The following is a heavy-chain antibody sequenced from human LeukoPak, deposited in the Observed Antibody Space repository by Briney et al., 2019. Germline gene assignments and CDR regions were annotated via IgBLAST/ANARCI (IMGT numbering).Heavy chain of an antibody. V-gene: IGHV3-7*01. CDR3: ARDPGGATQTGGDY. J-gene: IGHJ4*02. CDR1: GFTFSSYW. CDR2: IKQDGSEK. Sequence: GGSLRLSCAASGFTFSSYWMSWVRQAPGKGLEWGANIKQDGSEKYYVDSVKGRFTISRDNAKDSLYLQMNSLRAEDTAVYYCARDPGGATQTGGDYWGQGTLVTVSS. D-gene: IGHD1-26*01.